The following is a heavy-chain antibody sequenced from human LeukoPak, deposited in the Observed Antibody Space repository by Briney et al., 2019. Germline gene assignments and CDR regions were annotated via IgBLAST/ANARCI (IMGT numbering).Heavy chain of an antibody. CDR3: ARGWGIAAADYFDY. D-gene: IGHD6-13*01. CDR1: GGSTSSYY. V-gene: IGHV4-59*01. Sequence: SETLSLTCTVSGGSTSSYYWSWIRQPPGKGLEWIGYIYYSGSTNYNPSLKSRVTISVDTSKNQFSLKLSSVTAADTAVYYCARGWGIAAADYFDYWGQGTLVTVSS. J-gene: IGHJ4*02. CDR2: IYYSGST.